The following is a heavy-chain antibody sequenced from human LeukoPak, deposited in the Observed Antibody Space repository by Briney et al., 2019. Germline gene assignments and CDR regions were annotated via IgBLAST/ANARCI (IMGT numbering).Heavy chain of an antibody. CDR3: ASASTAVTTRDYCDY. CDR2: TKSDGSST. CDR1: GFSVSRYA. V-gene: IGHV3-74*01. D-gene: IGHD4-17*01. J-gene: IGHJ4*02. Sequence: GGSLRLFFAASGFSVSRYAMSWVRQAPGKGLVWVSRTKSDGSSTTYADSVKGRFTLSRDNAKNTLYLEMNSLRAEDTAVYYCASASTAVTTRDYCDYWGQGTLVTVSS.